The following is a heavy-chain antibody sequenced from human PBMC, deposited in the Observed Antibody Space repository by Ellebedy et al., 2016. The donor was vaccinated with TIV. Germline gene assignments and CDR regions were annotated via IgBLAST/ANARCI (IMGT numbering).Heavy chain of an antibody. CDR3: AKLDSSGYYYGRLDY. J-gene: IGHJ4*02. D-gene: IGHD3-22*01. V-gene: IGHV3-23*01. CDR2: ISSSGVSS. Sequence: GESLKISCAASGFTFRNFAMTWVRQAPGKGLEWVSSISSSGVSSDYADSVRGRVTISRDNSKSTLYLQMDSLRPDDSAEYYCAKLDSSGYYYGRLDYWGQGTLVTVSS. CDR1: GFTFRNFA.